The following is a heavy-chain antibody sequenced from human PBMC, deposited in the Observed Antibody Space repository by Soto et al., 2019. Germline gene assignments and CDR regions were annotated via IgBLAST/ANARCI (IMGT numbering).Heavy chain of an antibody. CDR3: ARDSLTYGANSDYYYYLDD. CDR1: GFTFSSYG. CDR2: ISYDGSNK. V-gene: IGHV3-30*03. Sequence: PGGSLRLSCAASGFTFSSYGMHWVRQAPGKGLEWVAVISYDGSNKYYADSVKGRFTISRDNSKNTLYLQMNSLRAEDTAVYYCARDSLTYGANSDYYYYLDDWGKGTTVTVSS. D-gene: IGHD2-8*01. J-gene: IGHJ6*03.